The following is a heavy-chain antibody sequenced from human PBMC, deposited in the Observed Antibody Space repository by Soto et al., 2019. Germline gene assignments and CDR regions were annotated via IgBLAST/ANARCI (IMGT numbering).Heavy chain of an antibody. V-gene: IGHV4-30-4*01. J-gene: IGHJ5*02. D-gene: IGHD5-18*01. CDR1: GCSISSGNYY. CDR2: IYSTGNS. CDR3: ARAGTQLWLSGREPFDP. Sequence: QVQLQESGPGLVKPSETLSLTCAVSGCSISSGNYYWSWIRQSQWKGLEWMGYIYSTGNSYYNPSLRSRVTMSVGTSKNLFSPHLNTVTAADTAVYNCARAGTQLWLSGREPFDPCGKGTLVTVYS.